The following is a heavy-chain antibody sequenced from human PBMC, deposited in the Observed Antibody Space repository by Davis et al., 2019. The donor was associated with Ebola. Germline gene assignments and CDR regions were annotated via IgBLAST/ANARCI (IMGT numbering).Heavy chain of an antibody. V-gene: IGHV4-59*01. J-gene: IGHJ3*02. Sequence: SETLSLTCAVYGGSFSGYYWSWIRQPPGKGLEWIGYIYYSGSTNYNPSLKSRVTISVDTSKNQFSLKLSSVTAADTAVYYCARDGYYYDSSGYHVVAFDIWGQGTMVTVSS. CDR3: ARDGYYYDSSGYHVVAFDI. CDR2: IYYSGST. D-gene: IGHD3-22*01. CDR1: GGSFSGYY.